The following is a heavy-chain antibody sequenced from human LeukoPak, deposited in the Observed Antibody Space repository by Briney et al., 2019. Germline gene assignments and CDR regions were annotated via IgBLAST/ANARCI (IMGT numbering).Heavy chain of an antibody. Sequence: GGSLRLSCAASGFTFSSYAMSWVRQAPGKGLEWVGRIKSKTDGGTTDYAAPVKGRFTISRDDSKNTLYLQMNSLKTEDTAVYYCTTDPLSWSWGGWGQGTLVTVSS. J-gene: IGHJ4*02. V-gene: IGHV3-15*01. CDR2: IKSKTDGGTT. D-gene: IGHD6-13*01. CDR1: GFTFSSYA. CDR3: TTDPLSWSWGG.